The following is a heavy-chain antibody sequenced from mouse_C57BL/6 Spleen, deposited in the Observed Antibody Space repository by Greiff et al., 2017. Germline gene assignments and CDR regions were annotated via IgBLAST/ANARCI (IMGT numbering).Heavy chain of an antibody. CDR3: AMARDYYFDY. J-gene: IGHJ2*01. CDR2: ISYSGST. Sequence: DVKLQESGPGMVKPSQSLSLTCTVTGYSITSGYDWYWIRHFPGNKLELMGYISYSGSTTYNPSLKSRIAITHDTARNHFFLELSSVTTEDTAKYYGAMARDYYFDYWGQGTTLTVSS. CDR1: GYSITSGYD. V-gene: IGHV3-1*01.